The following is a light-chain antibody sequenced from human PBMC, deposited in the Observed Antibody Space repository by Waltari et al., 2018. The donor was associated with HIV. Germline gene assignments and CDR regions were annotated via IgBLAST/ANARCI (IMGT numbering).Light chain of an antibody. CDR3: QVWDDIIGPYVV. CDR2: YND. J-gene: IGLJ3*02. CDR1: NIEEKT. V-gene: IGLV3-21*04. Sequence: YVLTQPPSVSVAPGKADRISCGGNNIEEKTVHWYQQKPGQAPVLVIYYNDDRPSGIPERFSGSNSQNTATLTISRVEAGDEADYYCQVWDDIIGPYVVFGGGTKLTVL.